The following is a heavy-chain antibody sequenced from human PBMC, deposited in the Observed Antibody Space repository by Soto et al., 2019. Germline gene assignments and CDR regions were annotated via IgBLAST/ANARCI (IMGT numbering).Heavy chain of an antibody. CDR3: ARACGIAVTYYFDY. Sequence: SETLSLTCGVYGGSFSGYYWSWIRQPPGKGLEWIGEVNHSGSTNYNPSLKSRVTISVDTSKNQFSLKLSSVTAADTAVYYCARACGIAVTYYFDYWGQGTLVTVSS. D-gene: IGHD6-19*01. CDR2: VNHSGST. J-gene: IGHJ4*02. CDR1: GGSFSGYY. V-gene: IGHV4-34*01.